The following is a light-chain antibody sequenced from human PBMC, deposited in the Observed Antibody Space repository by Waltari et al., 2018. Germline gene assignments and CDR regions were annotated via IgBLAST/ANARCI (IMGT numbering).Light chain of an antibody. V-gene: IGKV3-20*01. J-gene: IGKJ1*01. CDR1: QSITNNF. Sequence: EIVLPQSPGTLSLSPGEGATLSCRASQSITNNFLAWYQQRPGQAPRLLVYDASSRATGIPDRFSGSGSGTDFTLTISRLEPEDFALYFCQQHGSLPQTFGQGTKVEIK. CDR3: QQHGSLPQT. CDR2: DAS.